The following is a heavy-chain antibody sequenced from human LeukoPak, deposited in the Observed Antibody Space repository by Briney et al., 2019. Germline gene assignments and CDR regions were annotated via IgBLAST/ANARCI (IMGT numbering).Heavy chain of an antibody. D-gene: IGHD6-13*01. Sequence: GGSLRLSCAAFGFTVSSNHMSWVRQAPGKGLEWVSVIYSGGSTDYADSVKGRFTISRDNAKNSLYLQMNSLRAEDTAVYYCARDQGYSSWEPHGVLDYWGQGTLVTVSS. V-gene: IGHV3-53*01. CDR1: GFTVSSNH. CDR2: IYSGGST. CDR3: ARDQGYSSWEPHGVLDY. J-gene: IGHJ4*02.